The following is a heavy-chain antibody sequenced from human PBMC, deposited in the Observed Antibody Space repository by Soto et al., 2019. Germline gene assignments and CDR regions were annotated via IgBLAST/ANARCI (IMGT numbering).Heavy chain of an antibody. CDR2: MNPNSGNT. J-gene: IGHJ2*01. V-gene: IGHV1-8*01. D-gene: IGHD4-17*01. Sequence: QVQLVQSGAEVKKPGASVKVSCKASGYTFTSYDINWVRQATGQGLEWMGWMNPNSGNTGYAQKFQGRVTMTRNTAPSTAYMELSSLRFEARAVCYCASERRYGVDLWGRCTLVTVSS. CDR1: GYTFTSYD. CDR3: ASERRYGVDL.